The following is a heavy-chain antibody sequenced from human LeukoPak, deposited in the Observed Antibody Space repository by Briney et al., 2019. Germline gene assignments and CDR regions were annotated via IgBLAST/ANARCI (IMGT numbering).Heavy chain of an antibody. Sequence: GGTLRLSCAASGFTFSNHGMNWVRQAPGKGLEWLSGISPRGGGTYYADSVKGRFTISRDDSKSTLSLQMNSLRVEDTAVYYCARDLAWGAFDYWGQGTLVSVSS. CDR1: GFTFSNHG. CDR2: ISPRGGGT. J-gene: IGHJ4*02. D-gene: IGHD7-27*01. V-gene: IGHV3-23*01. CDR3: ARDLAWGAFDY.